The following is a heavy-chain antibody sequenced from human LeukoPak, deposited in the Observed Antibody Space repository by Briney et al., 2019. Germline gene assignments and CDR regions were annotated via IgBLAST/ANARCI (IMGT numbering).Heavy chain of an antibody. D-gene: IGHD3-10*01. CDR3: ARDRRYYGSGRENWFDP. CDR2: IYYSGST. J-gene: IGHJ5*02. V-gene: IGHV4-59*01. Sequence: SETLSLTCTVSGGSISSYYWSWIRQPPGKGLEWIGYIYYSGSTNYNPSLKSRVTISVDTFKNQFSLKLSSVTAADTAVYYCARDRRYYGSGRENWFDPWGQGTLVTLSS. CDR1: GGSISSYY.